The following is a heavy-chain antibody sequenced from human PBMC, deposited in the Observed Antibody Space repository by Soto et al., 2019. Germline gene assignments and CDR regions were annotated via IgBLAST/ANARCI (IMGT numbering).Heavy chain of an antibody. V-gene: IGHV3-23*01. CDR2: ISGSGGST. CDR1: GFTFSSYA. CDR3: AKVPDTAMVNYSYYGMDV. D-gene: IGHD5-18*01. Sequence: GGSLRLSCAASGFTFSSYAMSWFRQAPGKGLEWVSAISGSGGSTYYADSVKGRFTISRDNSKNTLYLQMNSLRAEDTAVYYSAKVPDTAMVNYSYYGMDVWGQGTTVTVSS. J-gene: IGHJ6*02.